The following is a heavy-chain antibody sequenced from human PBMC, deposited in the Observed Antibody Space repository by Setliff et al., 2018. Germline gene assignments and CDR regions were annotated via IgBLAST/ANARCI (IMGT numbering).Heavy chain of an antibody. Sequence: PSETLSLTCIVSGGSISTYCWNWIRQPAGRAPEWIGRIYATGGPSYNPSLKSRVIMSVDKSKNQFSLRLTSVTAADTAVYYCARLGLRSAFDIWGQGTMVTVSS. D-gene: IGHD1-26*01. V-gene: IGHV4-4*07. CDR2: IYATGGP. J-gene: IGHJ3*02. CDR1: GGSISTYC. CDR3: ARLGLRSAFDI.